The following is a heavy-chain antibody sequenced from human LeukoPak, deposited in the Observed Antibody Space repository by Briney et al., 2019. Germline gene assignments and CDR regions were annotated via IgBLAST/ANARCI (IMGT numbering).Heavy chain of an antibody. CDR1: GGSISSSSYY. Sequence: SETLSLTCTVSGGSISSSSYYWGWIRQPPGKGLEWIGSIYYSGSTYYNPSLKSRVTISVDTSKNQFSLKLSSVTAADTAVYYCARLGWDCSSTSCYFPWFDPWGQGTLVTVSS. CDR3: ARLGWDCSSTSCYFPWFDP. D-gene: IGHD2-2*01. CDR2: IYYSGST. V-gene: IGHV4-39*01. J-gene: IGHJ5*02.